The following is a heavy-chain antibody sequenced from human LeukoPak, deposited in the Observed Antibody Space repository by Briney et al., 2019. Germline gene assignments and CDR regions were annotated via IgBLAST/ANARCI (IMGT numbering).Heavy chain of an antibody. V-gene: IGHV3-21*01. D-gene: IGHD3-16*01. CDR3: ARVGRGGTREDTFDI. Sequence: GGSLRLSCAASGFTFSTYSMNWVRQTPGKGLDWVSSIGASGSNIYYADSVKGRFTISRDNAKNSLYLQVNSLRAEDTAVYYCARVGRGGTREDTFDIWGQGTMVTVSS. CDR2: IGASGSNI. CDR1: GFTFSTYS. J-gene: IGHJ3*02.